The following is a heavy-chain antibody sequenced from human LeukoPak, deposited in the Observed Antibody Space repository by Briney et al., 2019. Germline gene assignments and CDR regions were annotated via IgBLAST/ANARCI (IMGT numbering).Heavy chain of an antibody. CDR1: GGCISSGGYY. J-gene: IGHJ4*02. D-gene: IGHD3-10*01. CDR3: AREASYRGGYYFDY. Sequence: PSQTLSLTCTVSGGCISSGGYYWSWIRQHPGKGLEWIGYIYYSGSTYYNPSLKSRVTISVDTSKNQFSLKLSSVTAADTAVYYCAREASYRGGYYFDYWGQGTLVTVSS. V-gene: IGHV4-31*03. CDR2: IYYSGST.